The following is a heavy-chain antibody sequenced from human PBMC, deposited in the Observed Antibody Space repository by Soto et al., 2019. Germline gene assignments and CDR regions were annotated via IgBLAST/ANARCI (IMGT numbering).Heavy chain of an antibody. CDR1: GCTYSSYA. CDR3: ARAGVVVPAAMSGYYYYGMDV. J-gene: IGHJ6*02. V-gene: IGHV1-69*13. CDR2: VIPIFGTA. D-gene: IGHD2-2*01. Sequence: GASVKVSCKASGCTYSSYAISWLRQAPGQGLEWMGGVIPIFGTANYAQKFQGRVTITADESTSTAYMELSSLRSEDAAVYYCARAGVVVPAAMSGYYYYGMDVWGQGTTVTVSS.